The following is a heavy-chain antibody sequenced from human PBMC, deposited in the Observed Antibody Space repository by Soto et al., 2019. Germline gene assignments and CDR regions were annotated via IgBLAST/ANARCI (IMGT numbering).Heavy chain of an antibody. Sequence: QVQLVESGGGVVQPGRSLRLSCAASGFTFSAFAMHWVRQAPGKGLEWVAVISDDGSNEHYGGSVKGRFTISRDNSKNTRNLEVNSLSPYDSAVDYCAKYRHAMCYDFDMWGQGTMVTVSS. CDR1: GFTFSAFA. CDR3: AKYRHAMCYDFDM. CDR2: ISDDGSNE. V-gene: IGHV3-30*18. J-gene: IGHJ3*02. D-gene: IGHD2-2*01.